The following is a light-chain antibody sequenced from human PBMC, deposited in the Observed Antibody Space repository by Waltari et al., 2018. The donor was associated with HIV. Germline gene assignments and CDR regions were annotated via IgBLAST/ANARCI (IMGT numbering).Light chain of an antibody. CDR3: VLYMGSGISV. CDR1: SGSVSTTYY. V-gene: IGLV8-61*01. J-gene: IGLJ2*01. Sequence: QTVVTQEPSFSVSPGGTVTIPCGLSSGSVSTTYYPSWYQHTPGQAPRTLIYNTNTRSSGVPDRFAGSILGNKAALNITGAQADDECDYYCVLYMGSGISVFGGGTKVTVL. CDR2: NTN.